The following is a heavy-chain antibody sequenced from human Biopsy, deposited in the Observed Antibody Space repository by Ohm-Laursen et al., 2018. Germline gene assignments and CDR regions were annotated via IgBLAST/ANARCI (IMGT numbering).Heavy chain of an antibody. V-gene: IGHV4-59*01. CDR3: ARDRGYYSDRTVPGYFDL. D-gene: IGHD3-22*01. J-gene: IGHJ2*01. Sequence: SDTLSLTCTVSGGSISIDYWSWIRQPPGKGLQWIGYVYYTGSTDYNPSLQSRVTISVDTSKNHFSLRLRSVTPADTAIYYCARDRGYYSDRTVPGYFDLWGRGTLVTVSS. CDR2: VYYTGST. CDR1: GGSISIDY.